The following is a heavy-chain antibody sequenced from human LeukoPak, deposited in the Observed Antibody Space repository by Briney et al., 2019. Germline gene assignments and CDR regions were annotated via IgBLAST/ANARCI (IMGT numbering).Heavy chain of an antibody. Sequence: ASVKVSCKASGYTFTGYYLHWVRQAPGQGLEWMGWINPNSGDTNYAQKFQGRVTMTRDTSISTAYMEVSRLRSDDTAVYYCARSPYGDYSGISDYWGQGTLVTVSS. J-gene: IGHJ4*02. D-gene: IGHD4-17*01. V-gene: IGHV1-2*02. CDR2: INPNSGDT. CDR1: GYTFTGYY. CDR3: ARSPYGDYSGISDY.